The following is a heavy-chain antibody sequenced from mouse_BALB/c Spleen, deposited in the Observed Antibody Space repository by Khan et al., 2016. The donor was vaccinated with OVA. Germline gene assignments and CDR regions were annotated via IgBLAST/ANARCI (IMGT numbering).Heavy chain of an antibody. CDR2: IDPANGNT. Sequence: VQLKQSGAELVKPRASVKLSCTASGFNIKDTYMHWVKQRPEQGLEWIGRIDPANGNTKYDPKFQDKATITADTSSNTAYLQLSSLTSEDTAVYYCARDYWDVFAYWGQGTLVTGSA. V-gene: IGHV14-3*02. J-gene: IGHJ3*01. CDR3: ARDYWDVFAY. D-gene: IGHD4-1*01. CDR1: GFNIKDTY.